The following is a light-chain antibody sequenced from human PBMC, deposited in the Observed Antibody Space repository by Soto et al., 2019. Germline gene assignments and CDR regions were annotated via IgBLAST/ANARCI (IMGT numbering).Light chain of an antibody. J-gene: IGKJ5*01. CDR3: QQYNNWPPIT. CDR1: QSMGSN. Sequence: EIVMTQSPATMSVSPGERATLSCRASQSMGSNVAWYQQKPGQAPRLLIYGASTRAAGIPARFSGSGPGTEFTLTISSLQSEDFAVYYCQQYNNWPPITFGQGTRLEIK. CDR2: GAS. V-gene: IGKV3-15*01.